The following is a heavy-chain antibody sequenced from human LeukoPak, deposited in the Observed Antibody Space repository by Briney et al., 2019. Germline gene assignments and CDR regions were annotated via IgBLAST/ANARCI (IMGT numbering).Heavy chain of an antibody. V-gene: IGHV4-34*01. CDR3: NDWSRTGLGAYPTKYYYHMDV. CDR1: GGSFSDYY. J-gene: IGHJ6*03. Sequence: PSETLSLTCTVYGGSFSDYYWGWIRQPPGKGLEWTGEIHPSGSTNYSPSLKRRVTISLDASKNQFSLKLSSFCARVGSSYVINDWSRTGLGAYPTKYYYHMDVWDKGTTVTVSS. D-gene: IGHD1-26*01. CDR2: IHPSGST.